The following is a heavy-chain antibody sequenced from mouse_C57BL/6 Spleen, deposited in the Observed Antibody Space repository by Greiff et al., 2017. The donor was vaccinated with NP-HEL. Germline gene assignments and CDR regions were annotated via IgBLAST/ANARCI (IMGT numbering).Heavy chain of an antibody. Sequence: QVQLQQSGPELVKPGASVKISCKASGYAFSSSWMNWVKQRPGKGLEWIGRSHPGDGDTNYNGKFKGKATLTADKSSSTAYMQLSSLTSEDSAVYCCARTELRLQDYAMDYWGQGTSVTVSS. CDR1: GYAFSSSW. CDR3: ARTELRLQDYAMDY. D-gene: IGHD3-2*02. J-gene: IGHJ4*01. CDR2: SHPGDGDT. V-gene: IGHV1-82*01.